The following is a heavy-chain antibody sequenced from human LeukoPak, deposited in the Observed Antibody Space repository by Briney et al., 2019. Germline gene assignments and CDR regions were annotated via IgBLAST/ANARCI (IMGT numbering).Heavy chain of an antibody. D-gene: IGHD3-10*01. V-gene: IGHV3-11*05. Sequence: GGSLRLSCAASGFTLTDYYMIWIRQAPGKGLEWVSYMSYSGTYTDYADSVKGRFTISRDNAKDSLYLQMNSLRAEDSAVYYCARENYGSGSWDYWAQGTLVTVSS. CDR2: MSYSGTYT. J-gene: IGHJ4*02. CDR1: GFTLTDYY. CDR3: ARENYGSGSWDY.